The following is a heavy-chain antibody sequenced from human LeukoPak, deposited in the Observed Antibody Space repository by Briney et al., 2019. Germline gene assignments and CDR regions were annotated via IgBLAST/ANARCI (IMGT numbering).Heavy chain of an antibody. CDR1: GYTFTSYA. CDR3: ARSTGIGLRGYYFDY. Sequence: ASVKVSCKASGYTFTSYAMHWVRQAPGQRLEWMGWINAGNGNTKYSQEFQGRVTITRDISASTAYMELSSLRSEDMAVYYYARSTGIGLRGYYFDYWGQGTLVTVSS. D-gene: IGHD3-10*01. CDR2: INAGNGNT. V-gene: IGHV1-3*03. J-gene: IGHJ4*02.